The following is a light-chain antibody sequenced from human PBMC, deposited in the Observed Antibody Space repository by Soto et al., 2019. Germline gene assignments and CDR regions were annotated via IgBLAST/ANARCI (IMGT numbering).Light chain of an antibody. CDR1: QDIGTF. Sequence: DFQMTQSPSSLSASVGDTVTITCRASQDIGTFLNWYQQKPGKAPKLLIYAASDLLSGVSSRFSGSVSGTDFTLTISSLQPEDFATYYCQQSYSTPQITFGPGTKVDMK. CDR2: AAS. CDR3: QQSYSTPQIT. J-gene: IGKJ3*01. V-gene: IGKV1-39*01.